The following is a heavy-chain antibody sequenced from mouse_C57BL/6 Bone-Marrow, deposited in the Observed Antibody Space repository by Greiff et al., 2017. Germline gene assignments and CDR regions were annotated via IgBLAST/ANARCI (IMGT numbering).Heavy chain of an antibody. CDR2: IHPSDSDT. D-gene: IGHD2-14*01. CDR3: ASPYYRKRGFAY. J-gene: IGHJ3*01. V-gene: IGHV1-74*01. Sequence: QVQLQQPGAELVKPGASVKVSCKASGYTFTSYWMHWVKQRPGQGLEWIGRIHPSDSDTNYNQKFKGKATLTVDKSSSTAYMQLSRLTSEDSAVYYCASPYYRKRGFAYWGQGTLVTVSA. CDR1: GYTFTSYW.